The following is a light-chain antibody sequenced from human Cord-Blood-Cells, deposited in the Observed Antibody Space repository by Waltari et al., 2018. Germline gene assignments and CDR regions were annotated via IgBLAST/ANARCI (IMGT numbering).Light chain of an antibody. CDR1: KLGATY. J-gene: IGLJ3*02. Sequence: SYELTQPPSVSVSPGQTASITCSGDKLGATYACWYQQKPGQSPVLVIYQDSKRPSGIPERFSGSNSGNTATLTISGTQAMDEADYYCQAWDSSTWVFGGGTKLTVL. CDR3: QAWDSSTWV. CDR2: QDS. V-gene: IGLV3-1*01.